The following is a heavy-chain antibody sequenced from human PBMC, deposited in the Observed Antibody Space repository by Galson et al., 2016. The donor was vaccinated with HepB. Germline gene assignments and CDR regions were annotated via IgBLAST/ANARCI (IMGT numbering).Heavy chain of an antibody. CDR3: VGGGSRTWRTPWSDY. Sequence: SLRLSCAASGFTISTYFMTWVRQAPGKGPEWVANMREDGNANNYADSVKGRFTLSRDIAKDSLSLQMNSLRPEDTAVYDCVGGGSRTWRTPWSDYWGQGALVTVSS. CDR1: GFTISTYF. CDR2: MREDGNAN. V-gene: IGHV3-7*01. D-gene: IGHD6-13*01. J-gene: IGHJ4*02.